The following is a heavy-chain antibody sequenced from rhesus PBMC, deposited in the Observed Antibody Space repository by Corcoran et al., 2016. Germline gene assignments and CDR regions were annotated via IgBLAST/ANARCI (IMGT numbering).Heavy chain of an antibody. CDR1: GYSFTSYW. D-gene: IGHD4-29*01. CDR2: IDPMDSET. Sequence: EVQLVQSGAEVKRPGESLKISCKTSGYSFTSYWISWVRRMPGKGLEWMGAIDPMDSETKYSPSFQGQVTISADKSISTAYLQWSSLKASDSATYYWAKRGSREYGLDSWGQGVVVTVSS. CDR3: AKRGSREYGLDS. J-gene: IGHJ6*01. V-gene: IGHV5-2*01.